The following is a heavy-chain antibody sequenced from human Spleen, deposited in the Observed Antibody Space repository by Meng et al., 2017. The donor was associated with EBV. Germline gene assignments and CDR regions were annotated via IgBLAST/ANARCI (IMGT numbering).Heavy chain of an antibody. D-gene: IGHD3-10*01. V-gene: IGHV1-8*01. Sequence: QVRLVQVWDVVKNPGAQVTVSRKATRYTFTGYDINGVRQAPGQGLEWMGWMNPDSGDTGYAQKFQGRVTMTRDTSINTAYMDLSNLKSEDTALYYCARDVYGSGSYRSDPWGQGTLVTVSS. CDR2: MNPDSGDT. CDR1: RYTFTGYD. CDR3: ARDVYGSGSYRSDP. J-gene: IGHJ5*02.